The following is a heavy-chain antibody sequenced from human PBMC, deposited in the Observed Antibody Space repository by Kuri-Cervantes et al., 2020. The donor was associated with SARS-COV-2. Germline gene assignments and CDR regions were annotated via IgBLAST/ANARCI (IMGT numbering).Heavy chain of an antibody. D-gene: IGHD6-13*01. Sequence: ASVKVFCKVSGYTLTELSMHWVRQAPGKGLEWMGGFDPEDGETIYAQKFQGRVTMTEDTSTDTAYMELSSLRSEDTAVYYCATDTPRPTAAGTLGGYWGQGTLVTVSS. V-gene: IGHV1-24*01. CDR1: GYTLTELS. CDR3: ATDTPRPTAAGTLGGY. J-gene: IGHJ4*02. CDR2: FDPEDGET.